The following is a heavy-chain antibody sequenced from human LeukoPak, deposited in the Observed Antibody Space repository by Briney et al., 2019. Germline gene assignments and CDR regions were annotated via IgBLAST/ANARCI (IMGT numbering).Heavy chain of an antibody. D-gene: IGHD3-3*01. CDR2: ISGSGGGT. V-gene: IGHV3-23*01. CDR3: ARDPGGKRRYYDFWSGPYFDY. J-gene: IGHJ4*02. Sequence: PGGSLRLSCAASGFTFSSYAMSWVRQAPGKGLEWVSAISGSGGGTYYADSVKGRFTISRDNCKNTLYLQMNSLRAEDTAVYYCARDPGGKRRYYDFWSGPYFDYWGQGTLVTVSS. CDR1: GFTFSSYA.